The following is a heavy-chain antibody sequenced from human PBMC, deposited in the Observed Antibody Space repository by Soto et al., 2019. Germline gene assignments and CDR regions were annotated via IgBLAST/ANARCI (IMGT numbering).Heavy chain of an antibody. CDR2: IYSGGST. J-gene: IGHJ6*03. V-gene: IGHV3-66*04. Sequence: GGSLRLSCAASGFTVSSNYMSWVRQAPGKGLEWVSVIYSGGSTYYADSVKGRFTISRDNSKNTLYLQMNSLRAEDTAVYYCAGHPYQLLTSYYYYYYMDVWGKGTTVTVSS. D-gene: IGHD2-2*01. CDR1: GFTVSSNY. CDR3: AGHPYQLLTSYYYYYYMDV.